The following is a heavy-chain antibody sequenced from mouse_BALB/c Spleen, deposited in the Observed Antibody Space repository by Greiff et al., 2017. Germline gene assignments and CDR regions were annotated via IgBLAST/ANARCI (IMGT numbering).Heavy chain of an antibody. J-gene: IGHJ4*01. Sequence: VQLQQSGAELMKPGASVKISCKATGYTFSSYWIEWVKQRPGHGLEWIGEILPGSGSTNYNEKFKGKATFTADTSSNTAYMQLSSLTSEDSAVYYCARRVYTGYDAPYAMDYWGQGTSVTVSS. CDR2: ILPGSGST. CDR1: GYTFSSYW. CDR3: ARRVYTGYDAPYAMDY. D-gene: IGHD2-2*01. V-gene: IGHV1-9*01.